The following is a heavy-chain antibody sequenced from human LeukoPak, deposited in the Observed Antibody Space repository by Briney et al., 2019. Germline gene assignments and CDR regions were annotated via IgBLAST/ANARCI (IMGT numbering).Heavy chain of an antibody. CDR1: GYTFSTYA. Sequence: ASVKVSCKASGYTFSTYAMNWVRQAPGQGLEWMGWINTNTGNPTYAQGFIGRFVFSLDPSVSTAYLQISSLKAEDTAVYYCARDGGSWPFDQWGQGTLVTVSS. D-gene: IGHD6-13*01. V-gene: IGHV7-4-1*02. J-gene: IGHJ4*02. CDR3: ARDGGSWPFDQ. CDR2: INTNTGNP.